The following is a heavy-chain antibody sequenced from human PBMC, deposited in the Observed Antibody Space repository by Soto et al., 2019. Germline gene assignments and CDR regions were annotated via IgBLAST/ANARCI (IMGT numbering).Heavy chain of an antibody. V-gene: IGHV1-8*01. D-gene: IGHD3-9*01. CDR1: GYTFTTYD. CDR2: INPNSGHT. CDR3: TRGSRYFDY. J-gene: IGHJ4*02. Sequence: QVQLVQSGAEVKKPGASVKVSCEASGYTFTTYDINWVRQATGQGLEWMGWINPNSGHTDYAQRFQDRVTMTRNTSISTAYMELSSLRSEDTAVYYCTRGSRYFDYWGQGTLVTVSS.